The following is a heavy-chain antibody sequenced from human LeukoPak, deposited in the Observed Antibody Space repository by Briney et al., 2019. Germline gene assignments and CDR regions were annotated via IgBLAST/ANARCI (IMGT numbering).Heavy chain of an antibody. CDR2: MGGSGANT. J-gene: IGHJ4*02. CDR3: ARDGKAKNDY. D-gene: IGHD1-26*01. V-gene: IGHV3-64*02. CDR1: GFTFSSYA. Sequence: PGGSLRLSCVASGFTFSSYAMQWVRQAPDKRLEYVSGMGGSGANTHYADSVKGRFTMSRDNSRDTLYLQMGSLRPEDTAVYYCARDGKAKNDYWGQGTLVTVST.